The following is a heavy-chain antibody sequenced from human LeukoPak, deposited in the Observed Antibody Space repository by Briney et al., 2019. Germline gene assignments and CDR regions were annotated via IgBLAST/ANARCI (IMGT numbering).Heavy chain of an antibody. D-gene: IGHD3-22*01. CDR1: GFTFSKYW. CDR2: INGDGSTT. Sequence: GGSLRLSCAASGFTFSKYWMHWVRQVPGKGLVWVSLINGDGSTTNYADFVKGRFTISRDNAENTLSLQVNSLRAEDTAVYYCATGNYYDSRGYYTFGYGGQGTLVTVSS. V-gene: IGHV3-74*01. J-gene: IGHJ1*01. CDR3: ATGNYYDSRGYYTFGY.